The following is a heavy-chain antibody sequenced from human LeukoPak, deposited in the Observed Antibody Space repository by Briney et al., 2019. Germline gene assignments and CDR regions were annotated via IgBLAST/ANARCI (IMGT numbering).Heavy chain of an antibody. J-gene: IGHJ4*02. CDR1: AYTFTGYY. CDR3: AREGSGWYGNFDY. Sequence: ASVKVSCKASAYTFTGYYMHWVRRAPGQGLEWMGWINPDSGGTNYAQKFQGRVTMTRDTSISTAYMEVSRLRSDDTAVYYCAREGSGWYGNFDYWGQGTLVTVSS. D-gene: IGHD6-19*01. CDR2: INPDSGGT. V-gene: IGHV1-2*02.